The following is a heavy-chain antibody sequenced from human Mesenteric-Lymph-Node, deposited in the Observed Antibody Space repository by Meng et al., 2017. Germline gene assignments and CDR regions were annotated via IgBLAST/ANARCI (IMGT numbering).Heavy chain of an antibody. J-gene: IGHJ4*02. CDR2: IIPIFGTA. D-gene: IGHD3-10*01. CDR3: ARGSGSYSAASFDY. V-gene: IGHV1-69*06. CDR1: GGTFSSYA. Sequence: SVKVSCKASGGTFSSYAISWVRQAPGQGLEWMGGIIPIFGTANYAQKFQGRVTITADKSTSTAYMELSSLRSEDTAVYYCARGSGSYSAASFDYWGQGTLVTVSS.